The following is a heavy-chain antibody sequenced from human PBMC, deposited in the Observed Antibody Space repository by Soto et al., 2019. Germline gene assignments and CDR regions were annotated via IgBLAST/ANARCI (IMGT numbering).Heavy chain of an antibody. CDR3: ARDREGAFDI. J-gene: IGHJ3*02. Sequence: KSSETLSLTCTVSGGSISSGGYYWSWIRQHPGKGLEWIGYIYYSGSTYYNPSLKSRVTISVDTSKNQFSLKLSSVTAADTAVYYCARDREGAFDIWGQGTMVTVSS. CDR2: IYYSGST. CDR1: GGSISSGGYY. D-gene: IGHD1-26*01. V-gene: IGHV4-31*03.